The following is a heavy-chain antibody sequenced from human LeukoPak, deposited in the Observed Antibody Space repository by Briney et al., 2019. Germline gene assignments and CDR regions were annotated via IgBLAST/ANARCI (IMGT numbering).Heavy chain of an antibody. J-gene: IGHJ5*02. V-gene: IGHV1-69*05. CDR1: GGTFSSYA. Sequence: SVKVSCKASGGTFSSYAISWVRQAPGQGLERMGGIIPIFGTANYAQKFQGRVTITTDESTSTAYMELSSLRSEDTAVYYCAREFRYNWNDGTDWFDPWGQGTLVTVSS. CDR2: IIPIFGTA. D-gene: IGHD1-1*01. CDR3: AREFRYNWNDGTDWFDP.